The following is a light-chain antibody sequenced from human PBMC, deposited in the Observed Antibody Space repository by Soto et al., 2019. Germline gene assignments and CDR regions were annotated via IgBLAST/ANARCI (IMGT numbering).Light chain of an antibody. CDR3: GTWDSSLSAYV. V-gene: IGLV1-51*01. Sequence: QSLLTQPPSVSATPGQKATISCSGSSSNIGNNYVSWYQQLPGTAPKLLIYDNNKRPSGIPDRFSGSKSGTSATLGITGLQTGDEADYYCGTWDSSLSAYVFGTGTKVNVL. J-gene: IGLJ1*01. CDR2: DNN. CDR1: SSNIGNNY.